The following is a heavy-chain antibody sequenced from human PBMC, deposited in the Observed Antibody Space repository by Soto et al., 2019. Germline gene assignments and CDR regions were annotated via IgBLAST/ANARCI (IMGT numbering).Heavy chain of an antibody. CDR2: IYWDDDK. CDR1: GFSLSTSGVG. D-gene: IGHD3-10*01. V-gene: IGHV2-5*02. Sequence: QITLKESGPTLVKPTQTLTLTCTFSGFSLSTSGVGVAWIRQPPGKALEWLALIYWDDDKRYSPSLKSRLTITKDTSKNQVVLTMTNMDPVDTATYYCAHRRTYGSGSYSFDYWGQGTLVTVSS. CDR3: AHRRTYGSGSYSFDY. J-gene: IGHJ4*02.